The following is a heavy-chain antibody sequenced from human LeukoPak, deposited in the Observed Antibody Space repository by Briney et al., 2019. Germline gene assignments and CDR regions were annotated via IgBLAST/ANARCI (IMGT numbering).Heavy chain of an antibody. CDR3: ARDYSDYYTFDY. Sequence: ASVKVSCKASGYTFTGYYMHWVRQAPGQGLEWMGRINPNSGGTNYAQKFQGRVPMTRETSISTAYMELSRLRSDDTDVYYCARDYSDYYTFDYWGQGTLVTVSS. J-gene: IGHJ4*02. CDR2: INPNSGGT. D-gene: IGHD1-26*01. V-gene: IGHV1-2*05. CDR1: GYTFTGYY.